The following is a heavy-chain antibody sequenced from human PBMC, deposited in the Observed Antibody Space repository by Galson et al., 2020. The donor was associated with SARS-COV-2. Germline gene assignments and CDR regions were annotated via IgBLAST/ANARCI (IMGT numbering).Heavy chain of an antibody. J-gene: IGHJ4*02. Sequence: SETLSLTCTASGCSISSYYWSWIRQPAGKGLEWIGRIYASGSTNYNPYLNSRVTMSVDTSKNQFSLKLSDVTAADTAVYYCARGVVIAVGAVYYFDSWGQGTLVIVS. CDR1: GCSISSYY. CDR3: ARGVVIAVGAVYYFDS. D-gene: IGHD6-19*01. V-gene: IGHV4-4*07. CDR2: IYASGST.